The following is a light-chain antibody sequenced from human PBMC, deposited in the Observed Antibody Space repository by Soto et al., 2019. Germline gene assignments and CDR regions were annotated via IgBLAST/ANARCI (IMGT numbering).Light chain of an antibody. CDR2: DAS. V-gene: IGKV3-11*01. CDR1: QSVSSF. Sequence: EIVLTQSPATLSLSPGERATLSCTTSQSVSSFLAWYQQKPGQAPRLLIYDASNRATGIPARFSGSGSGTDFTLTISRLQPEDFAVYFCQHFGSSLTFGGGTKVDIK. J-gene: IGKJ4*01. CDR3: QHFGSSLT.